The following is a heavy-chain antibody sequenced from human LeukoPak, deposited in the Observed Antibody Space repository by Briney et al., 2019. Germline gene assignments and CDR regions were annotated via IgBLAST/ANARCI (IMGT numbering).Heavy chain of an antibody. CDR1: GGSFSGYY. CDR2: INHSGST. J-gene: IGHJ5*02. CDR3: ARVIRGYSYGNWFDP. Sequence: SETLSLTCAVYGGSFSGYYWSWIRQPPGKGLEWIGEINHSGSTNYNPSLKSRVTISVDTSKNQFSLKLSSVTAADTAVYYCARVIRGYSYGNWFDPWGQGTLVTVSS. D-gene: IGHD5-18*01. V-gene: IGHV4-34*01.